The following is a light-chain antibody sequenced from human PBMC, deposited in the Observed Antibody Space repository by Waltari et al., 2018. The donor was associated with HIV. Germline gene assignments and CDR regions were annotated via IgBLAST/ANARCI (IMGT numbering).Light chain of an antibody. Sequence: SYELTQPPSVSVSPGHTARITCSGDALPTKYAYWYQQKSGQAPMLVIYEDSKRPSEIPERFSGSSSGTMATLTISGAQVEDEADYYCYSTDSSGNPLFGGGTKLTVL. V-gene: IGLV3-10*01. CDR3: YSTDSSGNPL. CDR2: EDS. J-gene: IGLJ2*01. CDR1: ALPTKY.